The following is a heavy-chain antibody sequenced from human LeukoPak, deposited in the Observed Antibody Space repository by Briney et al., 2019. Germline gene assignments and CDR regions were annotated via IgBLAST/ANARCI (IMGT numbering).Heavy chain of an antibody. CDR2: IIPIFGTA. V-gene: IGHV1-69*13. J-gene: IGHJ4*02. D-gene: IGHD5-18*01. CDR3: ARERGNGYSYSVY. Sequence: SVKVSCKASGGTFSSYAINWVRQAPGQGLGWMGGIIPIFGTANYAQKFHGRVTITADESTSTAYMELSSLRSEDTAVYYCARERGNGYSYSVYWGQGTLVTVSS. CDR1: GGTFSSYA.